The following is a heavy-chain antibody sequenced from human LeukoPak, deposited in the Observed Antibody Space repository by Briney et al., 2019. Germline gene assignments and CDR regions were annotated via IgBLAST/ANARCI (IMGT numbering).Heavy chain of an antibody. J-gene: IGHJ4*02. D-gene: IGHD5-18*01. CDR1: GFTFTSSA. V-gene: IGHV1-58*02. CDR3: AADIYSYGYLKNFDY. CDR2: IVVGSGNT. Sequence: RASVKVSCKASGFTFTSSAMQWVRQASGQRLEWIGWIVVGSGNTNYAQKFQERVTITRDRSTSTAYMELSSLRSEDTAVYYCAADIYSYGYLKNFDYWGQGTLVTASS.